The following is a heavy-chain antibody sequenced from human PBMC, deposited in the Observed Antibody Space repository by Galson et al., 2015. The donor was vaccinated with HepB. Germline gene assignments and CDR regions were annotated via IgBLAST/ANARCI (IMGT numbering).Heavy chain of an antibody. CDR1: GFTFSSYA. D-gene: IGHD3-3*01. Sequence: SLRLSCAASGFTFSSYAMSWVRQAPGKGLEWVSAISGSGGSTYYADSVKGRFTISRDNSKNTLYLQMNSLRAEDTAVYYCAKDHSGEGYDFWSGYYTGMGWFDPWGQGTLVTVSS. J-gene: IGHJ5*02. V-gene: IGHV3-23*01. CDR2: ISGSGGST. CDR3: AKDHSGEGYDFWSGYYTGMGWFDP.